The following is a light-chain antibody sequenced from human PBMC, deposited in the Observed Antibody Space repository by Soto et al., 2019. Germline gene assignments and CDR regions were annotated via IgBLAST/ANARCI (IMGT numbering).Light chain of an antibody. CDR2: AAS. CDR3: KHGYSPRLT. Sequence: DIQMTQSPSSLSASVGDRVTITCRASQSISSYLHWYQQKPGKAPNLLIYAASTLQCGVPSGFSGSGSGTDFTVTISSLQPELLATDFSKHGYSPRLTFGRGTKVDIK. CDR1: QSISSY. J-gene: IGKJ4*01. V-gene: IGKV1-39*01.